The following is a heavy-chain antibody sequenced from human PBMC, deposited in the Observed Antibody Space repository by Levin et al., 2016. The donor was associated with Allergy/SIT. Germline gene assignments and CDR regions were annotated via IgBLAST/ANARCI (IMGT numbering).Heavy chain of an antibody. D-gene: IGHD4-11*01. J-gene: IGHJ5*02. Sequence: WIRQPPGKGLEWVGFIRSKGYGGTTEYAASVKGRFTISRDDSKSMAYLQMNSLKTEDTAVYYCTRGSVFPSNWAWGQGTLVTVSS. V-gene: IGHV3-49*02. CDR2: IRSKGYGGTT. CDR3: TRGSVFPSNWA.